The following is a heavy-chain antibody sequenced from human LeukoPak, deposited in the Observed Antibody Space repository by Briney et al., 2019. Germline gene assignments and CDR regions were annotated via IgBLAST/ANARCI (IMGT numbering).Heavy chain of an antibody. CDR2: ISGSGGST. J-gene: IGHJ4*02. D-gene: IGHD6-19*01. Sequence: GGSLRLSCAASGFTFSSYDMSWVRQAPGKGLEWVSAISGSGGSTYYADSVKGRFTISRDNSKNTLYLQMNSLRAEDTAVYYCAKSIEMAGSFGYWGQGTLVTVSS. V-gene: IGHV3-23*01. CDR1: GFTFSSYD. CDR3: AKSIEMAGSFGY.